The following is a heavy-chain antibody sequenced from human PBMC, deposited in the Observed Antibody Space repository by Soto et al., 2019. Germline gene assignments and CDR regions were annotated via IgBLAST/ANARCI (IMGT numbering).Heavy chain of an antibody. Sequence: GGSLRLSCAASGFTFSNAWMNWVRQAPGKGLEWVGLIKSKSDGGTTDYAAPVRGRFTISRDDSKTTLYLQMSSLKTEDTAVYFCTTDDRDGYQRSVGWGQGTLVTVSS. CDR2: IKSKSDGGTT. V-gene: IGHV3-15*07. D-gene: IGHD5-12*01. CDR3: TTDDRDGYQRSVG. J-gene: IGHJ4*02. CDR1: GFTFSNAW.